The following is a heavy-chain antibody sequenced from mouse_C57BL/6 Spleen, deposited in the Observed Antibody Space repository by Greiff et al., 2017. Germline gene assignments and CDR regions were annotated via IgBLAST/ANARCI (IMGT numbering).Heavy chain of an antibody. D-gene: IGHD1-1*01. Sequence: QVQLRQSGPELVKPGASVKISCKASGYAFSSSWMNWVKQRPGKGLEWIGRIYPGDGDTNYNGKFKGKATLTADKSSSTAYMQLSSLTSEDSAVYFCARGSSLYVDYWGQGTTLTVSS. J-gene: IGHJ2*01. CDR1: GYAFSSSW. CDR3: ARGSSLYVDY. CDR2: IYPGDGDT. V-gene: IGHV1-82*01.